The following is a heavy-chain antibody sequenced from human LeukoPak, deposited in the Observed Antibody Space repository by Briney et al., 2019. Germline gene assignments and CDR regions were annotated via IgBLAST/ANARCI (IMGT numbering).Heavy chain of an antibody. D-gene: IGHD3-10*02. Sequence: PGGSLRLSCAASGFNFSNYNMNWVRQAPGKGLEWVSYISSSGSTIYYADSVKGRFTISRDNAKNSLYLLMNSLRAEDTAVYYCAELGITMIGGVWGKGTTVTISS. CDR3: AELGITMIGGV. J-gene: IGHJ6*04. V-gene: IGHV3-48*03. CDR1: GFNFSNYN. CDR2: ISSSGSTI.